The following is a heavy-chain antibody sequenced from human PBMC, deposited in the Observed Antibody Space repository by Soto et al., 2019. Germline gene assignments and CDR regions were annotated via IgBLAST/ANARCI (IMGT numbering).Heavy chain of an antibody. Sequence: SQTLSLTCAISGDSVSSNSAAWNWIRQSPSRGLEWLGRTYYRSKWYNDYAVSVKSRITINPDTSKNQFSLQLNSVTPEDTAVYYCARGHYDFWSGYSPHFDYWGQGTLVTVSS. CDR2: TYYRSKWYN. CDR3: ARGHYDFWSGYSPHFDY. D-gene: IGHD3-3*01. V-gene: IGHV6-1*01. J-gene: IGHJ4*02. CDR1: GDSVSSNSAA.